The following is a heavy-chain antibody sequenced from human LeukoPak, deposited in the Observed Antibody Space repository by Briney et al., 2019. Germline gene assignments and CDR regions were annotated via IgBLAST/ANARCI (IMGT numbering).Heavy chain of an antibody. J-gene: IGHJ4*02. V-gene: IGHV3-23*01. CDR1: GFTFSSYA. CDR2: ISGGGDST. Sequence: GGSLRLSCAASGFTFSSYAMTWVRQAPGKGLEWLSAISGGGDSTWYADSVKGRFTISRDNSKNTLSLQMNSLRAEDTTVYYCAKGSSVVRPYFFDYWGQGILVTVSS. CDR3: AKGSSVVRPYFFDY. D-gene: IGHD2-2*01.